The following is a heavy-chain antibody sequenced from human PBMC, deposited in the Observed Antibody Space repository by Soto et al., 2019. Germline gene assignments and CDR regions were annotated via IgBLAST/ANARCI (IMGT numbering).Heavy chain of an antibody. Sequence: PGGSLRLSCAASGFTFSSYGMHWVRQAPGKGLEWVANIKQDESEKYYVDSVKGRFTISRDNAKNSLYLQMNSLRAEDTAVYYCARDHPVLRYPLSWGQGTLVTVSS. CDR2: IKQDESEK. CDR3: ARDHPVLRYPLS. D-gene: IGHD3-9*01. J-gene: IGHJ5*02. CDR1: GFTFSSYG. V-gene: IGHV3-7*01.